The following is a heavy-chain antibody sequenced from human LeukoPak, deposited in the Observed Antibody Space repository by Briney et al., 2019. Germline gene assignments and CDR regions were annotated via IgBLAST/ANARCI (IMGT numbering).Heavy chain of an antibody. Sequence: PSETLSLTCAVYGGSFSGYYWSWIRQPPGKGLEWIGEINHSGSTNYNPSLKSRVTMLIDTSKNQFSLKLSSVTAADTAVYYCARGRYSAGDNWFDPWGQGTLVTVSS. D-gene: IGHD3-9*01. V-gene: IGHV4-34*01. CDR1: GGSFSGYY. CDR2: INHSGST. CDR3: ARGRYSAGDNWFDP. J-gene: IGHJ5*02.